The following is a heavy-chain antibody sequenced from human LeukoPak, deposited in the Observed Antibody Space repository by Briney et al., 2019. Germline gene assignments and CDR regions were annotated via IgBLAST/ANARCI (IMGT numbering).Heavy chain of an antibody. Sequence: PGGSLRLSCAASGFNVSNNYMSWVRQATGKGLEWVSVIYRGGSTYYADSVKGRFTMSRDNSKNTVYLQMDSLRAEDTALYYCARDRGAAAGNWGQGTLVTVSS. CDR1: GFNVSNNY. V-gene: IGHV3-53*01. J-gene: IGHJ4*02. CDR3: ARDRGAAAGN. D-gene: IGHD6-13*01. CDR2: IYRGGST.